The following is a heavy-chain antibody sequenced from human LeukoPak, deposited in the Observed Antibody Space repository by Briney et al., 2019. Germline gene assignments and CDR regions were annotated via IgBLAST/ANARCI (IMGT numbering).Heavy chain of an antibody. CDR3: AKGELAAAGKRRTFDY. CDR2: ISWDGGST. CDR1: GFTFDDYT. J-gene: IGHJ4*02. Sequence: GGSLRLSCAASGFTFDDYTMHWVRQDPGKGLEWVSLISWDGGSTYYADSVKGRFTISRDNSKNSLYLQMNSLRTEDTALYYCAKGELAAAGKRRTFDYWGQGTLVTVSS. V-gene: IGHV3-43*01. D-gene: IGHD6-13*01.